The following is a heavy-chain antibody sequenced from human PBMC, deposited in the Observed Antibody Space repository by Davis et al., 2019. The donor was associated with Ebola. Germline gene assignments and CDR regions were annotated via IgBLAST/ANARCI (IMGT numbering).Heavy chain of an antibody. CDR2: IIPILGIA. J-gene: IGHJ2*01. D-gene: IGHD2-15*01. CDR1: GGTFSSYT. V-gene: IGHV1-69*10. CDR3: ARDAAGGDWYFDL. Sequence: SVKVSCKASGGTFSSYTISWVRQAPGQGLEWMGGIIPILGIANYAQKFQGRVTITADKSTSTAYMELSSLRSEDTAVYYCARDAAGGDWYFDLWGRGTLVTVSS.